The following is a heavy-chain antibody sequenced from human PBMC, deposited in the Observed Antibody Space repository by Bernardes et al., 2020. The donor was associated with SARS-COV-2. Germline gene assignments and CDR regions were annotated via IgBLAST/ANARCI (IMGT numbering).Heavy chain of an antibody. CDR2: IYPTSGDT. Sequence: ASVKVSCKASGYTFTDYYMHWVRQPPGQGLEWMGWIYPTSGDTNYAQKFQGRVTMTRDTSISAAYMELSTLTSDDTAVFYCARGSKKTTKLAHDYWGQGTLVIVSS. J-gene: IGHJ4*02. CDR1: GYTFTDYY. CDR3: ARGSKKTTKLAHDY. V-gene: IGHV1-2*02.